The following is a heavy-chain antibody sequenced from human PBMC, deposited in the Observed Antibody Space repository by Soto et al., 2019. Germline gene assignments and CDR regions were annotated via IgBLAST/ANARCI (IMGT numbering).Heavy chain of an antibody. CDR1: GFTFSSYG. J-gene: IGHJ4*02. CDR2: IWDDGSNK. Sequence: QVQLVESGGGVVQPGRSLRLSCAAPGFTFSSYGMHWVRQAPGKGLEWVAVIWDDGSNKYYADSVKGRFTISRDNSKNTLYLQMNSLRAEDTAVYYCTRDVGWFGEEFDYWGQGTLVTVSS. CDR3: TRDVGWFGEEFDY. V-gene: IGHV3-33*01. D-gene: IGHD3-10*01.